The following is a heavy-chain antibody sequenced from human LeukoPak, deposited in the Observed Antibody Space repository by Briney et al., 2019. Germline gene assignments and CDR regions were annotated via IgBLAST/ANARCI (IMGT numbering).Heavy chain of an antibody. CDR2: TYYRSRWGN. D-gene: IGHD3-10*01. J-gene: IGHJ4*02. CDR3: VRDSDDYYWALDF. V-gene: IGHV6-1*01. Sequence: SQALSLTCAISGDIVSNNIATWNWVRQSPSRGLEWLVRTYYRSRWGNDYAISVKGRITINPDTSRNQFSLQLNSVTPEDTAVYYCVRDSDDYYWALDFWGQGTPATVSS. CDR1: GDIVSNNIAT.